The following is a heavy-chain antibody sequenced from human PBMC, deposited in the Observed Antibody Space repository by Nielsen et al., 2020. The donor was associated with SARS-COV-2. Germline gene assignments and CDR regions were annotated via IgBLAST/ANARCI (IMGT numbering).Heavy chain of an antibody. J-gene: IGHJ1*01. D-gene: IGHD1-26*01. CDR1: GGSINSGGYY. CDR2: IYYSGST. V-gene: IGHV4-31*01. Sequence: SETLSLTCTVSGGSINSGGYYWNWIRQHPGKGLEWIGNIYYSGSTFYNPSVKSHFTMSLDTSKNQFSLTLTSVTAADAAVYYCARSIVGATSGYFQHWGQGTLVTVSS. CDR3: ARSIVGATSGYFQH.